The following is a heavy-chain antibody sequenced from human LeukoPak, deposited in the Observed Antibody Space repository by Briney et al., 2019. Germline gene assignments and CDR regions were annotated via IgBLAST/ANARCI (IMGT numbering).Heavy chain of an antibody. D-gene: IGHD4-17*01. J-gene: IGHJ4*02. Sequence: GGSLRLSCAASGFTFSSYSMNWVRQALGKGLEWVSYISGTSSPRYYADSVKGRFTITRDNAKNSLYLQMNSLRAEDTAVYYCARDVYGDYAIDYWGQGTLVTVSS. V-gene: IGHV3-48*04. CDR3: ARDVYGDYAIDY. CDR2: ISGTSSPR. CDR1: GFTFSSYS.